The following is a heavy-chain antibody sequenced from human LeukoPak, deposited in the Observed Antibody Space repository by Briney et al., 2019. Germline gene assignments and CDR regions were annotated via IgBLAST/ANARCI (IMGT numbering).Heavy chain of an antibody. D-gene: IGHD6-19*01. Sequence: GASVKVSCKASGYIFTSYYMHWVRQAPGEGLEWMGIINPTGGSTSYAQKFQGRVTMTRDTSTSTVYMELSSLRSEDTAVYYCARSKIAVAGQYYFDYWGQGTLVTVSS. V-gene: IGHV1-46*01. CDR3: ARSKIAVAGQYYFDY. CDR2: INPTGGST. CDR1: GYIFTSYY. J-gene: IGHJ4*02.